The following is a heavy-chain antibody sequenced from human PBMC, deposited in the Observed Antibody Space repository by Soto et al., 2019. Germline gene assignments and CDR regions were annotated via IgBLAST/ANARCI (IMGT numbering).Heavy chain of an antibody. CDR2: IYYSGFT. J-gene: IGHJ4*02. CDR1: GGSISSGGYY. Sequence: SETLSLTCTVSGGSISSGGYYWSWIRQHPGKGLEWIGYIYYSGFTYYNPSLKSRVTISVDTSKNQFSLKLSSVTAADTAVYYCARDLGGWPDYWGQGTLVTVSS. D-gene: IGHD2-15*01. CDR3: ARDLGGWPDY. V-gene: IGHV4-31*03.